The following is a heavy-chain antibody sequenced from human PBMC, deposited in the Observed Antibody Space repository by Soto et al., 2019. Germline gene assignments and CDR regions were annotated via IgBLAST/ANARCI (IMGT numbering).Heavy chain of an antibody. J-gene: IGHJ4*02. Sequence: SGPTLVNPTETLTLTCTVSGFSLRNARMGVSWIRQPPGKALEWLAHIFSNDEKSYSTSLKSRLTISKDTSKSQVVLTMTNMDPVDTATYYCARMSSSGPQYYFDPWGQGTLVTVSS. CDR2: IFSNDEK. CDR3: ARMSSSGPQYYFDP. D-gene: IGHD3-22*01. V-gene: IGHV2-26*01. CDR1: GFSLRNARMG.